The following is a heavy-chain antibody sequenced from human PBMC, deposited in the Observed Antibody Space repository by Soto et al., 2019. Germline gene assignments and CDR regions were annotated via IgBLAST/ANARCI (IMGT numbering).Heavy chain of an antibody. CDR3: ARQGVYGLPPDY. CDR2: IYYSGST. Sequence: SETLSLTCTVSGGSISSSSYYWGWIRQPPGKGLEWIGSIYYSGSTYYNPSLKSRVTISVDTSKNQFSLKLSSVTAADTAVYYCARQGVYGLPPDYWGQGTLVTVSS. V-gene: IGHV4-39*01. J-gene: IGHJ4*02. CDR1: GGSISSSSYY. D-gene: IGHD2-8*01.